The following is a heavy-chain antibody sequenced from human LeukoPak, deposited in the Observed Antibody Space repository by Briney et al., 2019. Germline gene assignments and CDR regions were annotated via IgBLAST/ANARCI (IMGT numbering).Heavy chain of an antibody. V-gene: IGHV4-59*01. Sequence: SETLSLTCTVSGGSINYDYWSWIRQPPGKGLEYIGYIYSSGSTNYNTSLKSRVTMSVETSKNQLYLKLSSVTAADTALYYCARDSRYSDTSGYYYSHYYMDVWGEGTTVTVSS. J-gene: IGHJ6*03. CDR1: GGSINYDY. D-gene: IGHD3-22*01. CDR2: IYSSGST. CDR3: ARDSRYSDTSGYYYSHYYMDV.